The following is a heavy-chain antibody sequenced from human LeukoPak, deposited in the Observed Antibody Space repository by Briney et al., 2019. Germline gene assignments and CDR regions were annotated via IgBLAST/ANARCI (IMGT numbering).Heavy chain of an antibody. CDR1: GYSFTGHY. CDR2: VNPNSGGT. Sequence: ASVKVSCKASGYSFTGHYMHWVRQAPGQGLEWMGWVNPNSGGTNYAQKFQGRVTMTRDTSISTAYMELSRLRSDDTAVYYCARDPGDYGGNRFDYWGQGTLVTISS. J-gene: IGHJ4*02. V-gene: IGHV1-2*02. CDR3: ARDPGDYGGNRFDY. D-gene: IGHD4-23*01.